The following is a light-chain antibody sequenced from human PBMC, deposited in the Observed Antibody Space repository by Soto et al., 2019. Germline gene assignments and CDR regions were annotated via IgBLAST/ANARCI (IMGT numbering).Light chain of an antibody. CDR2: GNS. V-gene: IGLV1-40*01. CDR1: SSNIGAGYD. CDR3: QSYDSRLSGTVV. Sequence: QSVLTQPPSVSGAPGQRVTISCTGSSSNIGAGYDVHWYQQLPGTAPKLLIYGNSNRSSGVPDRFSGSKSGTSASLSITGLQAEDEADYYCQSYDSRLSGTVVFGGGTQSTVL. J-gene: IGLJ2*01.